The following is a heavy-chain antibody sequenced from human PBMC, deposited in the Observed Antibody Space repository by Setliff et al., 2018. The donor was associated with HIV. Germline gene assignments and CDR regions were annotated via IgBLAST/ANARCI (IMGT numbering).Heavy chain of an antibody. D-gene: IGHD1-26*01. J-gene: IGHJ4*02. CDR2: IHITGNT. Sequence: SETLSLTCAVSGVSISNYYWAWIRQSAGKGLEWIGHIHITGNTDYNPSLKSRVTISLDTARNQFSLELTSVTATDTAVYYCARDRRDDYYLTAYFDSLGQGTVVTVSS. V-gene: IGHV4-4*07. CDR1: GVSISNYY. CDR3: ARDRRDDYYLTAYFDS.